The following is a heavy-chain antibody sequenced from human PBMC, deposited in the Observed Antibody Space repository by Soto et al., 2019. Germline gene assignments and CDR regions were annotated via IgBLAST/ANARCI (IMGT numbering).Heavy chain of an antibody. CDR3: AIEGPGYYYFDY. D-gene: IGHD2-15*01. Sequence: QVQLVESGGGVVQPGRSLRLSCAASGFTFSSYGMHWVRQAPGKGLEWVAIISYDGSNKYYADSVKGRFTISRDNSKNTLYLQMNSLRAEDTDVYYCAIEGPGYYYFDYWGQGTLVTVSS. CDR1: GFTFSSYG. V-gene: IGHV3-30*03. J-gene: IGHJ4*02. CDR2: ISYDGSNK.